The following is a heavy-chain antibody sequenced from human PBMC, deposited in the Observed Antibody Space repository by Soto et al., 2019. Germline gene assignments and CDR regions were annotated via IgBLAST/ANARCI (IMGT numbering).Heavy chain of an antibody. V-gene: IGHV3-30-3*01. CDR3: ARDLSSSSWSFDY. J-gene: IGHJ4*02. CDR1: GFTFSSYA. CDR2: ISYDGSNK. D-gene: IGHD6-13*01. Sequence: GGSLRLSCAASGFTFSSYAMHWVRQAPGKGLEWVAVISYDGSNKYYADSVKGRFTISRDNSKNTLYLQMNSLRAEDTAVYYCARDLSSSSWSFDYWGQATLVTVSS.